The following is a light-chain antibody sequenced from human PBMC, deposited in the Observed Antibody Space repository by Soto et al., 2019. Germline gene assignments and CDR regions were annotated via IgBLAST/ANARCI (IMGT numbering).Light chain of an antibody. CDR3: QQRSNWPT. J-gene: IGKJ1*01. V-gene: IGKV3-11*01. CDR1: QSVSSY. Sequence: TLSLSPGERATLSCRASQSVSSYLAWYQQKPGQAPRLLIYDASNRATGIPARFSGSGSGTDFTLTISSLEPEDFAVYYCQQRSNWPTFGQGTKVDI. CDR2: DAS.